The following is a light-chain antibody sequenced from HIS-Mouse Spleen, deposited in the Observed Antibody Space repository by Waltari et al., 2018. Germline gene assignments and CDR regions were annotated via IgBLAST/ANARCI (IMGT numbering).Light chain of an antibody. CDR2: EVS. Sequence: QSALTQPASVSGSPGQSITISFTGTRSDVGGYNYVSWYQQHPGKAPKLMIYEVSNRPSGVSNRFSGSKSGNTASLTISGLQAEDEADYYCSSYTSSSTNWVFGGGTKLTVL. CDR1: RSDVGGYNY. J-gene: IGLJ3*02. V-gene: IGLV2-14*01. CDR3: SSYTSSSTNWV.